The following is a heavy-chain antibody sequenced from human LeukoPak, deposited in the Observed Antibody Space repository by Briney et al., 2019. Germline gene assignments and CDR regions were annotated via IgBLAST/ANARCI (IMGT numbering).Heavy chain of an antibody. V-gene: IGHV4-34*01. Sequence: SETLSLTCAVYGGSFSGYYWSWIRQPPGKGLEWIGEINHSGSTNYNPSLKSRVTISVDTSNKQFSLKLSSVTAADTAVYYCARVLNDFWSGYWIDYWGQGTLVTVSS. D-gene: IGHD3-3*01. CDR2: INHSGST. CDR1: GGSFSGYY. J-gene: IGHJ4*02. CDR3: ARVLNDFWSGYWIDY.